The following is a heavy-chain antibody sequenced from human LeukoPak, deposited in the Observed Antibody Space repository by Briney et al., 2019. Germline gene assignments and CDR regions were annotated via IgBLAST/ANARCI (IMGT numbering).Heavy chain of an antibody. CDR3: ARRESYGSFYYSYGMDV. J-gene: IGHJ6*02. Sequence: SLSLSCAASGFTFDDYAMRWVRQAPGKGLEWVWGIIWNSGSIGNADSMKGRLTISTDNAKNSLYLQMNSLRAEDTAVYYCARRESYGSFYYSYGMDVWGQGTTVSVSS. CDR1: GFTFDDYA. CDR2: IIWNSGSI. D-gene: IGHD5-18*01. V-gene: IGHV3-9*01.